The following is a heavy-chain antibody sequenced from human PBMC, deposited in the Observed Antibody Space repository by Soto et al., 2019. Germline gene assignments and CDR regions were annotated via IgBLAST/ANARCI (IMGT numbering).Heavy chain of an antibody. V-gene: IGHV3-33*01. CDR2: IRYDGSNK. D-gene: IGHD6-19*01. Sequence: GGSLRLSCAASGFTFSSYGMHWVRQAPGKGLEWVAVIRYDGSNKYYADSVKGRSTISRDNSKNTLYLQMNSLRAEDTAVYYCARDQQWLVRFYFDFWGQGTLVTVSS. CDR1: GFTFSSYG. CDR3: ARDQQWLVRFYFDF. J-gene: IGHJ4*02.